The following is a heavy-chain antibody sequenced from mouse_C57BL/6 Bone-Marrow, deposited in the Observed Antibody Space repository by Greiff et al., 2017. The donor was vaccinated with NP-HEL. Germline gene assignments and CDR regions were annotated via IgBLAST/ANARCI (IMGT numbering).Heavy chain of an antibody. D-gene: IGHD2-2*01. CDR1: GYAFSSSW. CDR3: APDYGYDAWFAY. J-gene: IGHJ3*01. V-gene: IGHV1-81*01. CDR2: IYPRSGNT. Sequence: LVESGPELVKPGASVKISCKASGYAFSSSWMNWVKQRTGQGLEWIGEIYPRSGNTYYNEKFKGKATLTADKSSSTAYMELRSLTSEDSAVYFCAPDYGYDAWFAYWGQGTLVTVSA.